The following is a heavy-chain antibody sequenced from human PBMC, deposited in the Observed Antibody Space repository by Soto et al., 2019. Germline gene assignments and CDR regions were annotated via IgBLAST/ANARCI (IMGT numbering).Heavy chain of an antibody. Sequence: ASVKVSCTASGGTFSMYIVSWVRQAPGQGLEWMGIINPSGGSTSYAQKFQGRVTMTRDTSTSTVYMELSSLRSEDTAVYYCARCITIFGVVPMDVWGQGTTVTVSS. CDR2: INPSGGST. V-gene: IGHV1-46*01. CDR1: GGTFSMYI. J-gene: IGHJ6*02. CDR3: ARCITIFGVVPMDV. D-gene: IGHD3-3*01.